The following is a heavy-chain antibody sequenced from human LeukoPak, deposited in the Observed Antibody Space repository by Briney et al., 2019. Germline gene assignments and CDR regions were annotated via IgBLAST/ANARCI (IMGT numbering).Heavy chain of an antibody. D-gene: IGHD3-9*01. J-gene: IGHJ2*01. CDR3: AAAPQYDILSFDL. CDR1: GFTFTSSA. Sequence: SVKVSCKASGFTFTSSAVQWVRQARGQLLEWIGWIVVGSGNTNYAQKFQERVTITRDMSTSTAYMELSSLRSEDTAVYYCAAAPQYDILSFDLWGRGTLVTVSS. CDR2: IVVGSGNT. V-gene: IGHV1-58*01.